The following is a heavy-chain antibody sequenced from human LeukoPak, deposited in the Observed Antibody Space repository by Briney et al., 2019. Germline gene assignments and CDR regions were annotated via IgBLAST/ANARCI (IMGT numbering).Heavy chain of an antibody. CDR2: INQDGSEK. Sequence: PGGSLRLSCADSGFTFSSYWISWVRQAPGKGLEWVANINQDGSEKYYVDSVRGRFTISRDNAKNSLYLQMNSLRAEDTAVYYCARGIPPKQWLAPMASWFDPWGQGTLVTVSS. CDR1: GFTFSSYW. V-gene: IGHV3-7*01. D-gene: IGHD6-19*01. CDR3: ARGIPPKQWLAPMASWFDP. J-gene: IGHJ5*02.